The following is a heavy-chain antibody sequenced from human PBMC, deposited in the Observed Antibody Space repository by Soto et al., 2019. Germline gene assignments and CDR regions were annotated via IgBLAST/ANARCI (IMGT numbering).Heavy chain of an antibody. D-gene: IGHD3-16*01. J-gene: IGHJ4*02. CDR3: PRYPWAADY. V-gene: IGHV3-66*01. CDR1: GFTVSTKY. Sequence: EVQLVESGGGLVQPGGSLRLSCAASGFTVSTKYMSWVRQAPGKGLEWVSVIYSGGSTFYADSVRGRFTISRDNSKNTVNLQMNSLRAEDTAVYYCPRYPWAADYWGQGTLVTVSS. CDR2: IYSGGST.